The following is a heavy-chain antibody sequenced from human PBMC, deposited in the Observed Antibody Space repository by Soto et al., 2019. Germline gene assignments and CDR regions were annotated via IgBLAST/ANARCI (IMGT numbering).Heavy chain of an antibody. Sequence: EVQLEESGGGLVKPGGSLRLSCAASGFTFSSYSMNWVRQAPGKGLEWVSSISSSSSYIYYADSVKGRFTISRDNAKNSLYLQMNSLRAEDTAVYYCARDLISTSCILSWGQGTLVTVSS. CDR2: ISSSSSYI. J-gene: IGHJ5*02. CDR3: ARDLISTSCILS. D-gene: IGHD2-2*01. CDR1: GFTFSSYS. V-gene: IGHV3-21*01.